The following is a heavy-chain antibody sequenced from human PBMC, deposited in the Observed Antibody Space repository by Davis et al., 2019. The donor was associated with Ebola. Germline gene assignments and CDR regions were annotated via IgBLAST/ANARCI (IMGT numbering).Heavy chain of an antibody. J-gene: IGHJ6*04. V-gene: IGHV4-4*02. CDR3: ARVRYYPFYYGMDV. D-gene: IGHD3-16*02. CDR1: GGSISSSNW. CDR2: IYHSGST. Sequence: SETLSLTCAVSGGSISSSNWWRWVRQPPGKGLEWIGEIYHSGSTNYNPSLKSRVTISVDKSKNQFSLKLSSVTAADTAVYYCARVRYYPFYYGMDVWGKGTTVTVSS.